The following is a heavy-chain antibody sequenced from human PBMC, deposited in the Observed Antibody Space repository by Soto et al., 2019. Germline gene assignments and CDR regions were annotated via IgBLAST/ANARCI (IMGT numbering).Heavy chain of an antibody. CDR2: IHHSGST. D-gene: IGHD2-21*01. J-gene: IGHJ4*02. V-gene: IGHV4-31*03. CDR3: ARQLFRLHYLDH. CDR1: GGSISSGGYY. Sequence: QEQLQESGPGLVNPSQTLSLTCTASGGSISSGGYYWTWIRQHPGKGLEWIGYIHHSGSTYYTPSLRSRVSISVDASKNQFSLKLTSVTAADTAMYYCARQLFRLHYLDHWGQGTLVTVSS.